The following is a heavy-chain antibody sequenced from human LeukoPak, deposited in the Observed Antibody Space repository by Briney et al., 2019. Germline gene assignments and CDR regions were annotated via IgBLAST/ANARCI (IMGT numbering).Heavy chain of an antibody. D-gene: IGHD3-22*01. CDR3: AKRFRRITMIVVVTNDAFDI. Sequence: PGGSLRLSCAASGFTVSSNYMSWVRQAPGKGLEWVSVIYSGGSTYYADSVKGRFTISRDNSKNTLYLQMNSLRAEDTAVYYCAKRFRRITMIVVVTNDAFDIWGQGTMVTVSS. V-gene: IGHV3-53*01. CDR2: IYSGGST. J-gene: IGHJ3*02. CDR1: GFTVSSNY.